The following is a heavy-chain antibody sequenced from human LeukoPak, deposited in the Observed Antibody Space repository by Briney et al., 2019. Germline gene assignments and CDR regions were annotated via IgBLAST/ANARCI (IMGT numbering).Heavy chain of an antibody. V-gene: IGHV4-34*01. J-gene: IGHJ4*02. CDR2: INHSGST. Sequence: PSETLSLTCAVYGGSFSGFYWGWIRQPPGKGLEWIGEINHSGSTNYNPSLKSRVTISVDTSKKQFSLKLSSVTAADTAVYYCARGYDDFWSGLIDYWGQGTLVTVSS. CDR3: ARGYDDFWSGLIDY. D-gene: IGHD3-3*01. CDR1: GGSFSGFY.